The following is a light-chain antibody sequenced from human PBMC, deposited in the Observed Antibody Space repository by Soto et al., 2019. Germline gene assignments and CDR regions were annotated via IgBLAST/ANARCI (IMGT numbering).Light chain of an antibody. CDR1: QSISSY. Sequence: DIQMTQSPFSLSASVGDRVTITCRASQSISSYFNWYPQKPVKAPNLLIYAASSLQSGVSSRLSGSASGPDFTLTIRSLKPQDCASYYSQQSYITPFTFGKGTKLEIK. J-gene: IGKJ2*01. CDR2: AAS. V-gene: IGKV1-39*01. CDR3: QQSYITPFT.